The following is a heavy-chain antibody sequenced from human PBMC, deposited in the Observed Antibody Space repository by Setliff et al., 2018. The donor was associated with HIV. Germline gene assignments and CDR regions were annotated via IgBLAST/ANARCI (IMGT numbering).Heavy chain of an antibody. CDR1: GFAFNNHA. CDR2: IYSATRT. CDR3: ARVKPHLRRSGSYWIVDY. Sequence: PGGSLRLSCAASGFAFNNHAMHWVRQAPGKGLEWVSLIYSATRTYNADSVKGRFTISRDNSKNTLYLQMNSVRPEDTAVYYCARVKPHLRRSGSYWIVDYWGQGTLVTVSS. J-gene: IGHJ4*02. D-gene: IGHD1-26*01. V-gene: IGHV3-66*02.